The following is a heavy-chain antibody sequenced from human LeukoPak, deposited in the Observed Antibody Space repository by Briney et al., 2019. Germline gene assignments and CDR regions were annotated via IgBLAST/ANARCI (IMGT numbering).Heavy chain of an antibody. CDR3: ARVVESYHEY. V-gene: IGHV3-48*03. D-gene: IGHD1-26*01. CDR2: IISRGSTS. J-gene: IGHJ4*02. CDR1: GFTFSRYE. Sequence: SLRLSCAASGFTFSRYEMNWVRQAPGKWLGWVSYIISRGSTSYYTDSMKGRFTSSRDNDKNSLYLQMNSLRAEDTAMYYCARVVESYHEYWGQGPLVTVSS.